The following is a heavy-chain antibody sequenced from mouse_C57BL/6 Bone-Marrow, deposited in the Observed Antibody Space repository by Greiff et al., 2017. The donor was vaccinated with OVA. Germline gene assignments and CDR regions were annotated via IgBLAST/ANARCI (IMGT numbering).Heavy chain of an antibody. D-gene: IGHD2-4*01. Sequence: EVKLMESGGGLVKPGGSLKLSCAASGFTFSSYAMSWVRQTPEKRLEWVATISDGGSYTYYPDNVKGRFTISRDNAKNNLYLQMSHLKSEDTAMYYCARDYDYGVYWGQGTLVTVSA. CDR1: GFTFSSYA. V-gene: IGHV5-4*01. J-gene: IGHJ3*01. CDR2: ISDGGSYT. CDR3: ARDYDYGVY.